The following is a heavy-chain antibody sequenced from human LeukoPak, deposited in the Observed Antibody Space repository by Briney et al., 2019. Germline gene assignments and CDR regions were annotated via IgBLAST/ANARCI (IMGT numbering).Heavy chain of an antibody. CDR2: IYYSGST. J-gene: IGHJ4*02. D-gene: IGHD3-22*01. V-gene: IGHV4-59*08. CDR3: ARAVYYYDSSGYYSYYFDY. Sequence: SETLSLTCTVSGGSISSYYWSWIRQPPGKGLEWIGYIYYSGSTNYNPSLKSRVTISVDTSKSQFSLKLSSVTAADTAVYYCARAVYYYDSSGYYSYYFDYWGQGTLVTVSS. CDR1: GGSISSYY.